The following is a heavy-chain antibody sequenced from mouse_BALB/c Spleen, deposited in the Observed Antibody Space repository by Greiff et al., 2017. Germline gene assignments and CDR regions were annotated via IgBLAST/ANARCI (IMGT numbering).Heavy chain of an antibody. J-gene: IGHJ2*01. CDR1: GFNIKDTY. D-gene: IGHD3-3*01. Sequence: VHVKQSGAELVKPGASVKLSCTASGFNIKDTYMHWVKQRPEQGLEWIGRIDPANGNTKYDPKFQGKATITADTSSNTAYLQLSSLTSEDTAVYYCASGGDEDYWGQGTTLTVSS. CDR2: IDPANGNT. V-gene: IGHV14-3*02. CDR3: ASGGDEDY.